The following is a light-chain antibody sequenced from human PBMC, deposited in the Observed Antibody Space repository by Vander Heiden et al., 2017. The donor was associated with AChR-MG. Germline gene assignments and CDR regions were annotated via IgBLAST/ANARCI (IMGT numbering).Light chain of an antibody. J-gene: IGKJ1*01. V-gene: IGKV1-5*03. CDR1: QILSTL. CDR3: QQYDSYPWT. CDR2: KAS. Sequence: DLQMTQSPSPLSASVGDRVTIPCRASQILSTLLSWYQQTPGQVPKLLIYKASTLQGVVPSRFGGSGSGTEFTLTISSLQPDDFATYYCQQYDSYPWTFGQGTKVEIK.